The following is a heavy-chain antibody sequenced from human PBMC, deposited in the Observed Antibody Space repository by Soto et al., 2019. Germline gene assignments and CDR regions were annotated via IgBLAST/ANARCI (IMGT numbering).Heavy chain of an antibody. CDR2: ISTSGDTT. V-gene: IGHV3-23*01. J-gene: IGHJ5*01. D-gene: IGHD6-6*01. CDR3: AKGFVYFDS. Sequence: GGSLRLSCAASGFTSSSYGMSWVRQAPGKGLERVSTISTSGDTTYYPDSVKGRFTISRDNSKNILYLQMNSLRAEDTAVYYCAKGFVYFDSWGRGTLVTVSS. CDR1: GFTSSSYG.